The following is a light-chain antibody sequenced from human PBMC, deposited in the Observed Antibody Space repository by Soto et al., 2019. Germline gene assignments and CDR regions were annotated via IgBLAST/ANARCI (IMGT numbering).Light chain of an antibody. V-gene: IGLV2-23*02. CDR1: SSVVGSYNL. CDR3: CANATSTTYV. CDR2: EVS. Sequence: QSVLTQPASVSGSPGQSITISCTGTSSVVGSYNLVSWYQQHPGKAPKLMIYEVSKRPSGVSNRFSGSKSGNTASLTISGLQAEDVEDSYCCANATSTTYVFGTGT. J-gene: IGLJ1*01.